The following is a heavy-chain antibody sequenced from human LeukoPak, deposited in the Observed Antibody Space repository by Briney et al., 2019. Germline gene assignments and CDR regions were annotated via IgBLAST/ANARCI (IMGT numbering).Heavy chain of an antibody. CDR3: ARASGDTAQDAFDF. CDR1: GGSFSSYC. Sequence: KSSETLSLTCTVSGGSFSSYCWTWIRQPPGKGLEWIGYIYYSGTTVYNPSLTSRVTISIDTSKNQVSLKLSSVTAADTAVYYCARASGDTAQDAFDFWGQGTMVTVSP. V-gene: IGHV4-59*01. D-gene: IGHD1-26*01. CDR2: IYYSGTT. J-gene: IGHJ3*01.